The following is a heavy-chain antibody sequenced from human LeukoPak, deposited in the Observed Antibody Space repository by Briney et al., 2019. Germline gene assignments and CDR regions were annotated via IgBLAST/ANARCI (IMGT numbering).Heavy chain of an antibody. D-gene: IGHD2-15*01. CDR3: ARVGYCSGGSCWGRIDY. CDR2: ISSSSSYI. Sequence: GGSLRLSCAASGFTFSSYSMNWVRQAPGKGLEWVSSISSSSSYIYYADSVKGRFTISRDNAKNSLCLQMNSLRAEDTAVYYCARVGYCSGGSCWGRIDYWGQGTLVTVSS. CDR1: GFTFSSYS. V-gene: IGHV3-21*01. J-gene: IGHJ4*02.